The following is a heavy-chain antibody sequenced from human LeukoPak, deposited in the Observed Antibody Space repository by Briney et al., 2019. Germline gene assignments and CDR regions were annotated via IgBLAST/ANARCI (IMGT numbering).Heavy chain of an antibody. D-gene: IGHD6-13*01. CDR2: MNPNSGIT. CDR1: GYTFTSYD. J-gene: IGHJ6*03. Sequence: ASVKVSCKASGYTFTSYDINWVRQATGQGLEWMGWMNPNSGITGYAQKFQGRVTISRNTSISTAYMELSSLRSEDTAVYYCARDIAAASITPMDVWGKGTTVTVSS. V-gene: IGHV1-8*03. CDR3: ARDIAAASITPMDV.